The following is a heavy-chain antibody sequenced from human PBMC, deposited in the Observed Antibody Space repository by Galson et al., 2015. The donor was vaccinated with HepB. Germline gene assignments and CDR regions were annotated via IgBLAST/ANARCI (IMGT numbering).Heavy chain of an antibody. D-gene: IGHD6-13*01. J-gene: IGHJ4*02. CDR3: AKGSYSSSWTVDY. V-gene: IGHV3-64*04. CDR1: GFTFSSYA. CDR2: ISSNGGST. Sequence: SLRLSCAASGFTFSSYAMHWVRQAPGKGLEYVSAISSNGGSTYYADSVKGRFTISRDNSKNTLYLQMNSLRAEDTAVYYCAKGSYSSSWTVDYWGQGTLVTVSS.